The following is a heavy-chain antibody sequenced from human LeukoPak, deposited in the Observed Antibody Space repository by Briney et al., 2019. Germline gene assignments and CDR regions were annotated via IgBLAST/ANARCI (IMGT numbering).Heavy chain of an antibody. V-gene: IGHV4-61*02. CDR1: GGSISSGSYY. D-gene: IGHD3-10*01. J-gene: IGHJ4*02. CDR2: IYTSGST. CDR3: ARGRSGHGGLDY. Sequence: PSETLSLTCTVSGGSISSGSYYWSWIRQPAGKGLEWIGRIYTSGSTNYNPSLKSRVTISVDTSKNQFSLKLNSVTAADTAVYYCARGRSGHGGLDYWGQGTLVTVSS.